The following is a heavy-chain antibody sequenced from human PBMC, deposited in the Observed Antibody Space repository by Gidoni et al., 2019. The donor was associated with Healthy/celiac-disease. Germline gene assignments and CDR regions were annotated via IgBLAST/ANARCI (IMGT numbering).Heavy chain of an antibody. CDR1: GGSFRGYY. D-gene: IGHD6-13*01. CDR3: ARGRSAGRYSSSWYVAG. V-gene: IGHV4-34*01. CDR2: INHSGST. J-gene: IGHJ4*02. Sequence: QVQLQQWGAGLLKPSETLSPTCAVYGGSFRGYYWSWIRQPPGKGLEWIGEINHSGSTNYNPSLKSRVTISVDTSKSQCSLKLRSVTAADTAVYYCARGRSAGRYSSSWYVAGWGQGTLVTVSS.